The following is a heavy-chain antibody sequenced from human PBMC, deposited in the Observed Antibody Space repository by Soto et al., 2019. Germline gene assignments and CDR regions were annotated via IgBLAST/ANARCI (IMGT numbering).Heavy chain of an antibody. CDR3: ARSESEYSYGYYFDY. CDR2: ISAYNGNT. Sequence: ASVKVSCKASGYTFTSYGISWVRQAPGQGLEWMGWISAYNGNTNYAQKLQGRVTMTTDTSTSTAYMELRSLRSDDTAVYYCARSESEYSYGYYFDYWGQGTLVTVSS. CDR1: GYTFTSYG. J-gene: IGHJ4*02. D-gene: IGHD5-18*01. V-gene: IGHV1-18*01.